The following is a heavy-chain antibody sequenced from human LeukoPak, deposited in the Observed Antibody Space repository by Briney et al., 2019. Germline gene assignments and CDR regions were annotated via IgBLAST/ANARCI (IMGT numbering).Heavy chain of an antibody. J-gene: IGHJ4*02. V-gene: IGHV3-33*06. CDR3: AKDSTDYGDYNYFDF. D-gene: IGHD4-17*01. Sequence: GGSLRLSCAASGFTFTGCHTHWVRQAPGKGLEWVALIWYDGSKTYYADSVKGRFTVSRDDSKNTLYLQMSSLRDEDTAVYYSAKDSTDYGDYNYFDFWGPRAPVTVSS. CDR1: GFTFTGCH. CDR2: IWYDGSKT.